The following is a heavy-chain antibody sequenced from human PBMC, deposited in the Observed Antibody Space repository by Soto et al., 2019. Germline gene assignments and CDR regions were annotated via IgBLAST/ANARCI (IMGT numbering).Heavy chain of an antibody. D-gene: IGHD5-12*01. J-gene: IGHJ5*02. CDR1: GGSISSYY. CDR2: IYDSGST. Sequence: QVQLQESGPGLVTPSETLSLTCTVSGGSISSYYWSWIRQPPGKGLEWIGYIYDSGSTNYNPSLKSRVTISVATSKNQFSLRLSSVTAADPAVYYCARRRDGYNGHWVDAWGQGTLVTVSS. V-gene: IGHV4-59*12. CDR3: ARRRDGYNGHWVDA.